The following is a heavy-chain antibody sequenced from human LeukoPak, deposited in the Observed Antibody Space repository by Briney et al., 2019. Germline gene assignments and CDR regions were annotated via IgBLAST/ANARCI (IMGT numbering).Heavy chain of an antibody. V-gene: IGHV4-59*12. CDR2: IYYSGST. Sequence: PSETLSLTCTVFGGSISSYYWSWIRQPPGKGLEWIGYIYYSGSTNYNPSLKSRVTISVDTSKNQFSLKLTSVTAADTAVYYCARDPYDSGIWGQGTLVTVSS. CDR1: GGSISSYY. CDR3: ARDPYDSGI. J-gene: IGHJ4*02. D-gene: IGHD3-10*01.